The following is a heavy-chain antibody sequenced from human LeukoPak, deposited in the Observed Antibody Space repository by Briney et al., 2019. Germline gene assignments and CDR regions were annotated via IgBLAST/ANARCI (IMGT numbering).Heavy chain of an antibody. J-gene: IGHJ4*02. Sequence: PGGSLRLSCAASGFTFSNYNMIWVRQAPGKGLEWVSYISSSSSTKYYADSVKGQFTISRDNAKNSLYLQMNSLRAEDTAVYYCARLTHSEWELLSGRSDYWGQGTLVTVSS. CDR2: ISSSSSTK. CDR3: ARLTHSEWELLSGRSDY. D-gene: IGHD1-26*01. CDR1: GFTFSNYN. V-gene: IGHV3-48*01.